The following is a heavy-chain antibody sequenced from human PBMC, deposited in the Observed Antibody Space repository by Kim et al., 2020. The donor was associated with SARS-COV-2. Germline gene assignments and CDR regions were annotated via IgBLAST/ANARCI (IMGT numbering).Heavy chain of an antibody. D-gene: IGHD6-19*01. CDR3: ARVLGSSGWYYFDY. Sequence: PPLRSRVTRSVETSKNQFSLKLSSVTAADTAVYYCARVLGSSGWYYFDYWGQGTLVTVSS. V-gene: IGHV4-30-2*04. J-gene: IGHJ4*02.